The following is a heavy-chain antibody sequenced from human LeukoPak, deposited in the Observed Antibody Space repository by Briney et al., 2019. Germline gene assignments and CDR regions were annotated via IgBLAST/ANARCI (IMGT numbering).Heavy chain of an antibody. CDR2: IHHSGST. CDR3: AKGGGSFDP. CDR1: GGSISSGDYY. Sequence: SQTLSLTCTVSGGSISSGDYYWSWIRQPPGKGLEWIGEIHHSGSTNYNPSLKSRVTISVDKSKKQFSVKLSSVTAADTAVYYCAKGGGSFDPWGQGTLVTVSS. J-gene: IGHJ5*02. V-gene: IGHV4-30-4*01. D-gene: IGHD2-15*01.